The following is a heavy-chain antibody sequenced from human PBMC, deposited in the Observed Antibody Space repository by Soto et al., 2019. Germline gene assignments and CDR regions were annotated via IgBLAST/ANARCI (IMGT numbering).Heavy chain of an antibody. Sequence: QVQLVQSGAEVKKPGSSVKVSCKASGGTFSGYAISWVRQAPGQGLEWMGEIIPMFGTSNYAQKFQGRVTITADESTSTAYMELSSLRSEDTAVYYCARGGGPYLRPLEIWGQGTPVTVSS. J-gene: IGHJ4*01. CDR2: IIPMFGTS. CDR3: ARGGGPYLRPLEI. V-gene: IGHV1-69*01. CDR1: GGTFSGYA. D-gene: IGHD3-16*01.